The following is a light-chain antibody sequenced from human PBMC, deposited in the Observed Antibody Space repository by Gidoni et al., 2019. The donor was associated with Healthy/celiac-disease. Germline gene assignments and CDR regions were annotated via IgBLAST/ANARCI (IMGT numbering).Light chain of an antibody. J-gene: IGLJ1*01. CDR3: CSYAGSSTSYV. CDR2: EGS. V-gene: IGLV2-23*01. Sequence: QSALTQPAPVSGSPGQSITISCTGTSSDVGSYNLVSWYQQHPGKAPKLMIYEGSKRPPGVSNRFSGSKSGNTASLTISGLQAEDEADYYCCSYAGSSTSYVFGTGTKVTVL. CDR1: SSDVGSYNL.